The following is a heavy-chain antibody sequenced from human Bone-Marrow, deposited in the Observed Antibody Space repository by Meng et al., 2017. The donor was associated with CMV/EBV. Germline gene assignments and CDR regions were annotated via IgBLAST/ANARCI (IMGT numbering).Heavy chain of an antibody. D-gene: IGHD6-6*01. CDR1: GGSISSGDYY. CDR2: IYYSGST. Sequence: SETLSLTCTVSGGSISSGDYYWSWIRQPPGKGLEWIGYIYYSGSTYYNPSLKSRVTISVDTSKNQFSLKLSSVTAADTAVYYCARVGPRDSSSEKFYYWGQGTLVTVSS. J-gene: IGHJ4*02. V-gene: IGHV4-30-4*02. CDR3: ARVGPRDSSSEKFYY.